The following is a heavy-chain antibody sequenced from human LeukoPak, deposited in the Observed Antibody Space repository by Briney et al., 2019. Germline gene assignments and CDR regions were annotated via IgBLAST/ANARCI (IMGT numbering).Heavy chain of an antibody. CDR3: TRDLTEYVGASAD. CDR1: GFFFSDSA. J-gene: IGHJ4*02. CDR2: TTGRGDNT. Sequence: GGSLRLSCAASGFFFSDSAMAWVRQAPGKGLERVSTTTGRGDNTHYADSVKGRFTFSRDNSKNTLYLQMNSLGVDDTAVYYCTRDLTEYVGASADWGQGTLVTVSS. D-gene: IGHD1-26*01. V-gene: IGHV3-23*01.